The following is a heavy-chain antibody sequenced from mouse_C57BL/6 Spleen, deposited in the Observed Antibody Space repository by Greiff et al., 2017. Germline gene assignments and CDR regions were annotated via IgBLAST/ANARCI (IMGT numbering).Heavy chain of an antibody. CDR3: ARGDFAMDY. V-gene: IGHV1-76*01. CDR2: IYPGSGNT. J-gene: IGHJ4*01. CDR1: GYTFTDYY. Sequence: VQLQQSGAELVRPGASVKLSCKASGYTFTDYYINWVKQRPGQGLEWIARIYPGSGNTYYNEKFKGKATLTAEKSSSTAYMQLSSLTSEDSAVYFCARGDFAMDYWGQGTSVTVSS.